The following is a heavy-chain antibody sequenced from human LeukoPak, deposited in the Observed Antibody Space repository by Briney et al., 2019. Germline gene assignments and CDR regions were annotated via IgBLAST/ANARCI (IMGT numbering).Heavy chain of an antibody. V-gene: IGHV3-53*01. CDR3: ASNYYDSSGYFEY. J-gene: IGHJ4*02. CDR1: GFIVSGDF. CDR2: IYSDGST. Sequence: PGGSLRLSCAASGFIVSGDFMSWVRQAPGKGLEWVSVIYSDGSTYYADSVKGRFTISRDNSKNTLYLQMNSLRAEDTAVYYCASNYYDSSGYFEYWGQGTLVTVSS. D-gene: IGHD3-22*01.